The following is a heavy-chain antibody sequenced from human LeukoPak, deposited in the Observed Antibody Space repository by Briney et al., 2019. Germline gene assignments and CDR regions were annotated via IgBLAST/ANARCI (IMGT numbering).Heavy chain of an antibody. CDR3: AATYYYDSSAYLGGA. D-gene: IGHD3-22*01. Sequence: SETLSLTCTVSGGSISSSSYFWGWIRQPPGKGLEWIGSIFYSGSTYYNPSLNSRVTISIDTSKNQFSLKLSSVTAADTAVYYCAATYYYDSSAYLGGAWGQGTLVTVSS. V-gene: IGHV4-39*01. J-gene: IGHJ4*02. CDR1: GGSISSSSYF. CDR2: IFYSGST.